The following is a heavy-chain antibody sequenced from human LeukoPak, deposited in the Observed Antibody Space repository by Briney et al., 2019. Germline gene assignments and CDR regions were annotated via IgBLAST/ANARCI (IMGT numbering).Heavy chain of an antibody. Sequence: GASLKISCKGSGSSFTTYWISWVRQMPGKGLERMGRIDPSDSYTNYSPSFQGHVTISADKSFSTAYLQWTSLKASDTAMYYCARHAKAYGSSCDYWGQGTLVTVSS. V-gene: IGHV5-10-1*01. CDR3: ARHAKAYGSSCDY. CDR1: GSSFTTYW. D-gene: IGHD6-13*01. J-gene: IGHJ4*02. CDR2: IDPSDSYT.